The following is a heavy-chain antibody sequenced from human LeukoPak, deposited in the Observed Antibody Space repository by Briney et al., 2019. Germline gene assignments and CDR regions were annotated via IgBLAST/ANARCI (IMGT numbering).Heavy chain of an antibody. D-gene: IGHD1-26*01. Sequence: SETLSLTCTVSGGSISSYYWSWIRQPPGKGLEWIGEINHSGSTNYNPSLKSRVTISVDTSKNQFSLKLSSVTAADTAVYYCARSSYYVDYWGQGTLVTVSS. V-gene: IGHV4-34*01. J-gene: IGHJ4*02. CDR2: INHSGST. CDR1: GGSISSYY. CDR3: ARSSYYVDY.